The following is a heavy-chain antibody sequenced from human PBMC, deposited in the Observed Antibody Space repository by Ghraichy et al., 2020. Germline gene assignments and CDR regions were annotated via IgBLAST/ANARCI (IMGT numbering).Heavy chain of an antibody. CDR3: ARPGIVDAFDF. CDR2: IKQDGSEK. J-gene: IGHJ3*01. CDR1: GFTFSYYW. V-gene: IGHV3-7*01. D-gene: IGHD1-26*01. Sequence: GESLNISCAASGFTFSYYWMNWLRQAPGKGLEWVANIKQDGSEKNYVGSVKGRFTISRDNAKNSLFLQMNSLRADDTAVYYCARPGIVDAFDFWGQGTMVTVSS.